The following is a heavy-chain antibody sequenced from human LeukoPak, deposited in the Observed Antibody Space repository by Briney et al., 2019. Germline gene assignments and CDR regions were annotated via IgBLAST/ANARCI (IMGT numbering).Heavy chain of an antibody. D-gene: IGHD5-12*01. CDR1: GFPFSNYW. Sequence: PGGSLRLSCAASGFPFSNYWMTWVRQAPGKGLEWVAHINQDGSEEHYMDSAKARFTISRDNAKNSLSLQMNSLRAEDTAVYYCVRDGGVSGYDLLDYWGQGTLVTVSS. V-gene: IGHV3-7*01. CDR2: INQDGSEE. J-gene: IGHJ4*02. CDR3: VRDGGVSGYDLLDY.